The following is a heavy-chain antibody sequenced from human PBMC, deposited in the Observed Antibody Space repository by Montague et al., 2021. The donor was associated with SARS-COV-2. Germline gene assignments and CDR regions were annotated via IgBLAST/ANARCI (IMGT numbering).Heavy chain of an antibody. CDR2: ISSSGNDI. CDR3: ARDLRDYDILTGYL. CDR1: GFAFTDYY. D-gene: IGHD3-9*01. V-gene: IGHV3-11*04. J-gene: IGHJ4*02. Sequence: SLRLSCAASGFAFTDYYMSWMRQAPGKGLEWISYISSSGNDIDYADSVKGRFTISRDNDDDSLYLQMNSLRAEDTAVYYCARDLRDYDILTGYLWGQGTLVTVSS.